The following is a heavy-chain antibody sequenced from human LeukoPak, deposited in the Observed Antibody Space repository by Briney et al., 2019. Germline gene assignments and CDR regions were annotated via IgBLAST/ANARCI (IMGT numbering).Heavy chain of an antibody. D-gene: IGHD2-2*01. J-gene: IGHJ4*02. V-gene: IGHV3-23*01. CDR2: ISGSDGST. Sequence: GGSLRLSCAASGFTFSTFAMSWVRQAPGKGLEWVSVISGSDGSTYYADSVKGRFTISRDNSKNTLYLQMNSLRAEDTAVYYCAKARSGSSASCYNYWGQGTLVTVSS. CDR1: GFTFSTFA. CDR3: AKARSGSSASCYNY.